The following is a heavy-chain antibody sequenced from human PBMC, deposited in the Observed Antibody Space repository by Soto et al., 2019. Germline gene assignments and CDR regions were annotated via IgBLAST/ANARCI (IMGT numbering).Heavy chain of an antibody. Sequence: PSETLSLTCAVYGGSFSGYYWSWIRQPPGKGLEWIGEINHSGSTNYNPSLKSRVTISVDTSKNQFSLKLSSVTAADTAVYYCARVDGGYSFYYYYGMDVWGQGTTVTVSS. CDR1: GGSFSGYY. V-gene: IGHV4-34*01. J-gene: IGHJ6*02. D-gene: IGHD4-17*01. CDR3: ARVDGGYSFYYYYGMDV. CDR2: INHSGST.